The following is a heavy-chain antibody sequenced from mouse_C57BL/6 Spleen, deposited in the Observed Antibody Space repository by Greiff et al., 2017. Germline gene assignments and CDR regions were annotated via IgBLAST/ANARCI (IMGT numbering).Heavy chain of an antibody. J-gene: IGHJ2*01. D-gene: IGHD1-1*01. CDR1: GFTFSSYA. Sequence: EVQLVESGGGLVKPGGSLKLSCAASGFTFSSYAMSWVRQTPEKRLEWVATISDGGSYTYYPDNVKGRFTISRDNAKNNLYLQMSHLKSEDTAMXYCARDPRGSSYYFDYWAKEPLPQPPQ. V-gene: IGHV5-4*01. CDR3: ARDPRGSSYYFDY. CDR2: ISDGGSYT.